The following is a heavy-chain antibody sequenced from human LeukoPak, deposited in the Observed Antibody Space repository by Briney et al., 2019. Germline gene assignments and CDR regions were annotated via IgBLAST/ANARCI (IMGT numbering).Heavy chain of an antibody. CDR1: GFTLSNYR. V-gene: IGHV3-21*01. J-gene: IGHJ4*02. CDR3: VRAAPYYFDY. Sequence: KSGGSLRLSCVASGFTLSNYRMNWVRQAPGKGLEWVSSIGSTSYIYYADSVKGRFTISRDNAKNSLYLQMNSLRAEGTAVYYCVRAAPYYFDYWGQGTLVTVSS. CDR2: IGSTSYI.